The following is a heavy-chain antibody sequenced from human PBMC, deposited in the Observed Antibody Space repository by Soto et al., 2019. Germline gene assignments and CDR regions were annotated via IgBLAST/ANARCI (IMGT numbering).Heavy chain of an antibody. V-gene: IGHV4-59*01. CDR1: GGSISGYC. Sequence: SETLSLTCTVSGGSISGYCWSWIRQPPGKGLEWIGYIYYSGSTNYNPSLKSRVTISVDTSKNQFSLKLSSVTAADTAVYYCAREGTVTTGRGAFDIWGQGTMVTVSS. CDR2: IYYSGST. J-gene: IGHJ3*02. D-gene: IGHD4-17*01. CDR3: AREGTVTTGRGAFDI.